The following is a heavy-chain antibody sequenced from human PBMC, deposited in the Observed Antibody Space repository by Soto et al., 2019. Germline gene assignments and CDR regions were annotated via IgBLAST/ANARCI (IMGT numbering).Heavy chain of an antibody. CDR2: INQGGSEK. V-gene: IGHV3-7*03. CDR1: GFSFSNDW. D-gene: IGHD3-10*01. CDR3: ATGFGKTY. Sequence: GGSLRLSCTVSGFSFSNDWMSWVRQAPGKGLEWVANINQGGSEKYYVDSVKGRFTISRDNPKNSLFLQMDSLRAEDTAVYYCATGFGKTYWGQGTLVTVSS. J-gene: IGHJ4*02.